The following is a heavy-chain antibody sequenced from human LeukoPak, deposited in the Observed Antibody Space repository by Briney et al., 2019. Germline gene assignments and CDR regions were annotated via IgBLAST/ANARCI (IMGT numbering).Heavy chain of an antibody. V-gene: IGHV3-49*04. D-gene: IGHD2-2*01. CDR1: GFTFGDYA. CDR3: TRDRPDIVVVPAAIDFDY. J-gene: IGHJ4*02. CDR2: IGSKAYGGTT. Sequence: GGSLRLSCTASGFTFGDYAMSWVRQAPGKGLEWVGFIGSKAYGGTTEYAASVKGRFTISRDDSKSIAYLQMNSLKTEDTAVYYCTRDRPDIVVVPAAIDFDYWGQGTLVTVSS.